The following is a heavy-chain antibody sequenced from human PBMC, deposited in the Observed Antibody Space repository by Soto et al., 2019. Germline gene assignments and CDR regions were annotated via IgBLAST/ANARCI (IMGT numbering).Heavy chain of an antibody. CDR2: IFYSGSP. CDR3: ARGSDDGRY. J-gene: IGHJ4*02. CDR1: GGSINNYY. Sequence: SETLSLTCTVSGGSINNYYWSWIRQPPGKRVEWIGYIFYSGSPTYNPSLKSRVTMSVDTSKNQFSLNLRSVTAADTAVYYCARGSDDGRYWGQGTLVTVSS. D-gene: IGHD1-1*01. V-gene: IGHV4-59*01.